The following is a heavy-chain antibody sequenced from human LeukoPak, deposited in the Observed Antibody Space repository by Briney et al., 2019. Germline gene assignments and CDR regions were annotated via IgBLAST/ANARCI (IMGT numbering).Heavy chain of an antibody. J-gene: IGHJ4*02. Sequence: ASVKVSCKVSGYTLTELSMHWVRQAPGKGLEWMGGFDPEDGEIIYAQRFQGRVTMTEDTSTDTAYMELSSLRSEDTAVYYCATGKGGSGSYSGFDHWGQGTLVTVSS. D-gene: IGHD3-10*01. V-gene: IGHV1-24*01. CDR2: FDPEDGEI. CDR3: ATGKGGSGSYSGFDH. CDR1: GYTLTELS.